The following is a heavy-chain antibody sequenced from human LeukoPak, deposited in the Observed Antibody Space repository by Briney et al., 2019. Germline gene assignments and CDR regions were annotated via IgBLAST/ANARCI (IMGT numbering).Heavy chain of an antibody. V-gene: IGHV4-31*03. CDR2: IYYSGST. D-gene: IGHD3-22*01. CDR3: ARDPTYYYDSSGPL. J-gene: IGHJ4*02. Sequence: PSQTLSLTCTVSGGSISSGGYYWSWIRQHPGKGLEWIEYIYYSGSTYYNPSLKSRVTISVDTSKNQFSLKLSSVTAADTAVYYCARDPTYYYDSSGPLWGQGTLVTVSS. CDR1: GGSISSGGYY.